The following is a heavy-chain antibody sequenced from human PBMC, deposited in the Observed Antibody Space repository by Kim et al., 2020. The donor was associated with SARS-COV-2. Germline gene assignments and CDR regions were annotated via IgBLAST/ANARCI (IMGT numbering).Heavy chain of an antibody. CDR3: AKDMVKRDPNHSQYYDFWSGYYYYYGMDV. CDR2: ISWDGGST. CDR1: GFTFDDYT. Sequence: GGSLRLSCAASGFTFDDYTMHWVRQAPGKGLEWVSLISWDGGSTYYADSVKGRFTISRDNSKNSLYLQMNSLRTEDTALYYCAKDMVKRDPNHSQYYDFWSGYYYYYGMDVWGQGTTVTVSS. D-gene: IGHD3-3*01. J-gene: IGHJ6*02. V-gene: IGHV3-43*01.